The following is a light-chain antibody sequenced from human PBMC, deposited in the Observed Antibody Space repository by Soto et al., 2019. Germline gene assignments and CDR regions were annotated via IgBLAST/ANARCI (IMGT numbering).Light chain of an antibody. Sequence: DIVMTQSPDSLSVSLGERATINCKPSQSILYRSNGKEYLAWYQQEPGHPPKLLIYWASTRESGVPDRFSGSGSGTDFTLTISSLQAEDVAVYYCQQFFTTPLTFGGGTKVDIK. CDR2: WAS. CDR1: QSILYRSNGKEY. CDR3: QQFFTTPLT. V-gene: IGKV4-1*01. J-gene: IGKJ4*01.